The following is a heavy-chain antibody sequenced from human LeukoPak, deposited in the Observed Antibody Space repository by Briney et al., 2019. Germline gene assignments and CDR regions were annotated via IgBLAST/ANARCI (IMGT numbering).Heavy chain of an antibody. D-gene: IGHD1-26*01. CDR2: IYHSGST. J-gene: IGHJ4*02. CDR1: GYSISSGYY. V-gene: IGHV4-38-2*02. CDR3: ARAPYSGSSVFADY. Sequence: SETLSLTCTVSGYSISSGYYWGWIRQPPGKGLEWIGSIYHSGSTYYNPSLKSRVTVSVDTSKNQFSLKLSSVTAADTAVYYCARAPYSGSSVFADYWGQGTLVTVSS.